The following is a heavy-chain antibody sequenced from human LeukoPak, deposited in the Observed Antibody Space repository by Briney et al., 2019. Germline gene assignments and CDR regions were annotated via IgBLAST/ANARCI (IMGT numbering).Heavy chain of an antibody. D-gene: IGHD5-12*01. Sequence: ASVKVSCKASGYTFTSYGISRVRQAPGQGLEWMGWISAYNGNTNYAQKLQGRVTMTTDTSTSTAYMELRSLRSDDTAVYYCARDRLIYSGYGAFDYWGQGTLVTVSS. CDR1: GYTFTSYG. J-gene: IGHJ4*02. CDR2: ISAYNGNT. V-gene: IGHV1-18*01. CDR3: ARDRLIYSGYGAFDY.